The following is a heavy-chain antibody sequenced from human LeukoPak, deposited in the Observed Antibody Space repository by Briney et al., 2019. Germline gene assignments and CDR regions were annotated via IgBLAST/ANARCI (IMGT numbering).Heavy chain of an antibody. CDR2: IKQEGSEK. CDR1: GLTLSSYW. D-gene: IGHD3-10*01. J-gene: IGHJ4*02. CDR3: AGWEEFGAIDY. V-gene: IGHV3-7*03. Sequence: GGSLRLSCAASGLTLSSYWMSWARQAPGKGLEWVANIKQEGSEKYYVDSVKGRFTISRDNAKNSLYLQMNGLRAEDTAVYYCAGWEEFGAIDYWGGGTLVSVPS.